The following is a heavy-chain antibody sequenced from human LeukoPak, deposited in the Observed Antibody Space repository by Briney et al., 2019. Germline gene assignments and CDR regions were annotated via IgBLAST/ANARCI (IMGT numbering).Heavy chain of an antibody. CDR3: ARTKYYDSSGHLDY. V-gene: IGHV1-2*06. CDR1: GYTFTDYY. J-gene: IGHJ4*02. CDR2: INPNSGGT. Sequence: ASVKVSCKASGYTFTDYYMHWVRQAPGQGLEWMGRINPNSGGTNYAQKFQGRVTMTSDTSISTAYMELSILTSDDTAVYYCARTKYYDSSGHLDYWGQGTLVTVSS. D-gene: IGHD3-22*01.